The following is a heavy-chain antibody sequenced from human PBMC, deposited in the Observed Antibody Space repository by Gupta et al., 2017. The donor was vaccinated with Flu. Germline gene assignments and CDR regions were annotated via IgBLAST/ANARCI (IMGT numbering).Heavy chain of an antibody. D-gene: IGHD3-10*01. CDR3: ARGRGAGFSLARGFDP. CDR2: IHYSGST. Sequence: QVQLQESGPGLVKPSETLSLTCTVSGGSITSSDAYWSWIRLHPEKGLEWIGYIHYSGSTHHNPSLKSRVTISMDTSKNQFSLKLNSVTAADTAEYYCARGRGAGFSLARGFDPWGQGTLVTVSS. CDR1: GGSITSSDAY. J-gene: IGHJ5*02. V-gene: IGHV4-31*03.